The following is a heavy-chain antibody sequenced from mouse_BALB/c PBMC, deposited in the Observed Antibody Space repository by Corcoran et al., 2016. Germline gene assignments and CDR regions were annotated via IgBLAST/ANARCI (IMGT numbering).Heavy chain of an antibody. CDR1: GYTFTNYG. CDR2: INTYTGEP. Sequence: QIQLVQSGPELKKPGETVKISCKDSGYTFTNYGMNWVKQAPGKGLKWMGWINTYTGEPTYADDFKGRFAFSLETSASTAYLQINNLKNEDMATYFCARDYGSSYYSMDYWGQGTSVTVSS. CDR3: ARDYGSSYYSMDY. J-gene: IGHJ4*01. D-gene: IGHD1-1*01. V-gene: IGHV9-1*02.